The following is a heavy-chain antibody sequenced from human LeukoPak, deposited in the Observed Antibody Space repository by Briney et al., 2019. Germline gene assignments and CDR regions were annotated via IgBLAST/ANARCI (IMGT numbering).Heavy chain of an antibody. Sequence: GESLKISCKGSGYSFSNYWIGWVRQMPGKGLEWMGIIYPGDSNTRYSPSFQGQVTISADKSISTVYLQWSSLKASDTAMYYCARTDAAAPDYWGQGTLVTVSS. D-gene: IGHD6-13*01. V-gene: IGHV5-51*01. CDR3: ARTDAAAPDY. CDR2: IYPGDSNT. CDR1: GYSFSNYW. J-gene: IGHJ4*02.